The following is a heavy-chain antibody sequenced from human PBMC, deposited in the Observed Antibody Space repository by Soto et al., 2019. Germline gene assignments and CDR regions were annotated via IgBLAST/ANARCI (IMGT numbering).Heavy chain of an antibody. V-gene: IGHV4-59*12. D-gene: IGHD4-17*01. CDR2: IYYSGST. Sequence: PSETLSLTCPVSGGSISSYYWSWIRQPPGKGLEWIGSIYYSGSTYYNPSLKSRATISVDKSKNQFSLKLNSVAAADTAVYYCANLGMSPTVADYWGQGTLVTVSS. J-gene: IGHJ4*02. CDR1: GGSISSYY. CDR3: ANLGMSPTVADY.